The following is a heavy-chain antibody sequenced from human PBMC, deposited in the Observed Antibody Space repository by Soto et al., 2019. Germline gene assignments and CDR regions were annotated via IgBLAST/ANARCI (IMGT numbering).Heavy chain of an antibody. D-gene: IGHD2-2*01. V-gene: IGHV3-66*01. J-gene: IGHJ5*02. CDR2: THSDGST. CDR3: ARVGDNVLVRYGRWGWFDP. Sequence: EVQLVESGGGVVQPGGSLRLSCEVSGFTVSSNYVSWVRQAPGQGLEWVSVTHSDGSTDYADSVKGRFTISRDTSKNTLYLQMNNLRVEDTALYYCARVGDNVLVRYGRWGWFDPWGQGTLVTVSS. CDR1: GFTVSSNY.